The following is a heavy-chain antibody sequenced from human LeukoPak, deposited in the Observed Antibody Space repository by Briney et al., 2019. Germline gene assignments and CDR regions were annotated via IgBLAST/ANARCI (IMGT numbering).Heavy chain of an antibody. V-gene: IGHV3-30-3*01. Sequence: GGSLRLSCAASGFTFSSYAMHWVRQAPGKGLEWVAVISYDGSNKYYADSVKGRSTISRDNSKNTLYLQMNSLRAEDTAVYYCARGGALDYWGQGTLVTVSS. CDR1: GFTFSSYA. J-gene: IGHJ4*02. CDR2: ISYDGSNK. CDR3: ARGGALDY.